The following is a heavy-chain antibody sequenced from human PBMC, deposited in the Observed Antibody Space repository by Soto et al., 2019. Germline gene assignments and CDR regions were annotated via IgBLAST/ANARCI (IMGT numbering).Heavy chain of an antibody. CDR2: ISYDGSNK. Sequence: QVQLVEFGGGVVQPGRSLRLSCAASGFTFSAYGMHWVRQAPGKGLEWVAVISYDGSNKYYADSVKGRFTISRDTSKNTLYLHLNSPRIEDTAVYYCAKSALRGPVAALGHWGQGTLVTVSS. D-gene: IGHD6-19*01. J-gene: IGHJ5*02. CDR1: GFTFSAYG. CDR3: AKSALRGPVAALGH. V-gene: IGHV3-30*18.